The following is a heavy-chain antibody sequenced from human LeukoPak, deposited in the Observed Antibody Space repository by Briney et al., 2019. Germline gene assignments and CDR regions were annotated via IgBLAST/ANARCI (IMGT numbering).Heavy chain of an antibody. CDR2: INHSGST. J-gene: IGHJ5*02. V-gene: IGHV4-34*01. Sequence: SETLSLTCAAYGGSFSGYYWSWIRQPPGKGLEWIGEINHSGSTNYNPSLKSRVTISVDTSKNQFSLKLSSVTAADTAVYYCASCNSSSWYGWFDPWGQGTLVTVSS. CDR3: ASCNSSSWYGWFDP. CDR1: GGSFSGYY. D-gene: IGHD6-13*01.